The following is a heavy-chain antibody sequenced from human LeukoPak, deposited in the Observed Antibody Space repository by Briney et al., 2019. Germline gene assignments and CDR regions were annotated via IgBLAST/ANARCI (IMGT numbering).Heavy chain of an antibody. D-gene: IGHD3-22*01. V-gene: IGHV5-51*01. Sequence: GESLKISCKGSGYSFTSYSIGWVRQMPGKGLEWMGIIYPGDSDTRYSPSFQGQVTISADKSITTAYLQWSSLKASDTAMYYCARQRRYYYDSSGYYWFDPWGQGTLVTVSS. CDR2: IYPGDSDT. CDR1: GYSFTSYS. CDR3: ARQRRYYYDSSGYYWFDP. J-gene: IGHJ5*02.